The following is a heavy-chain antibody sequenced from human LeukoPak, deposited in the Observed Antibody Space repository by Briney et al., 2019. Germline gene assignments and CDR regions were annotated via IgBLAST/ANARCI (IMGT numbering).Heavy chain of an antibody. D-gene: IGHD5-12*01. CDR2: IYHSGST. CDR3: AKSGYDYPPYFDY. CDR1: GYSIISGYV. Sequence: SETLSLTCAVSGYSIISGYVWGCIRQPPGKGREWGGTIYHSGSTYYNPSLKSRVTISVDTSKNQCSLKLSSVTAADTAVYFCAKSGYDYPPYFDYWGQGTLVTVSS. J-gene: IGHJ4*02. V-gene: IGHV4-38-2*01.